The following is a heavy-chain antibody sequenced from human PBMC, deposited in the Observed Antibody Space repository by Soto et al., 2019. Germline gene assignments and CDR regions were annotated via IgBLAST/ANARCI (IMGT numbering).Heavy chain of an antibody. CDR1: GGSISSGGYY. Sequence: SSALSLTCTFSGGSISSGGYYWSWILQHPGKGLEWIGYIYYSGSTYYNPSLKSRVTISVDTSKNQFSLKLSSVTAADTAVYYCARVIRIEDYFDYWGRGTLVTVSS. J-gene: IGHJ4*02. CDR3: ARVIRIEDYFDY. D-gene: IGHD2-21*01. CDR2: IYYSGST. V-gene: IGHV4-31*03.